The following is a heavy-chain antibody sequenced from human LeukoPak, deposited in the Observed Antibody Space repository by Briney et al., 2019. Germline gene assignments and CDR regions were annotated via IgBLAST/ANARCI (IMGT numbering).Heavy chain of an antibody. CDR3: ARDAVVTLFDY. CDR2: ISSSSSYI. CDR1: GFTVSSNY. Sequence: GGSLRLSCAASGFTVSSNYMNWVRQAPGKGLEWVSSISSSSSYIYYADSVKGRFTISRDNAKNSLYLQMNSLRAEDTAVYYCARDAVVTLFDYWGQGTLVTVSS. D-gene: IGHD2-2*01. J-gene: IGHJ4*02. V-gene: IGHV3-21*01.